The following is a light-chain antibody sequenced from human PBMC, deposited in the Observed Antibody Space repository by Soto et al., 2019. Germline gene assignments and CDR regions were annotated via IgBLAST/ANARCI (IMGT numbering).Light chain of an antibody. V-gene: IGKV3-15*01. CDR1: QSVSSN. CDR2: GAS. J-gene: IGKJ1*01. Sequence: EIVMTQSPATLSVSPGERATLSCRASQSVSSNLAWYQQKPGQGPRLLIYGASTRASGIPARFSGSGSGTEFTLNISSLQSEDFALYYCQQHDNWPPWTFGQGTKVEIK. CDR3: QQHDNWPPWT.